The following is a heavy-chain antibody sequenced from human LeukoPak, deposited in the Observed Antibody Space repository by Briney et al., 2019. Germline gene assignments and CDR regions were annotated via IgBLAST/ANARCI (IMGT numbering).Heavy chain of an antibody. CDR2: IKRDGSEK. V-gene: IGHV3-7*01. J-gene: IGHJ4*02. CDR3: ARLSTAVPDADY. CDR1: GFAITDHH. D-gene: IGHD6-19*01. Sequence: PGGSLRLSCAASGFAITDHHVDWVRQAPGKGLEWVANIKRDGSEKYYVDSVKGRFTISRDNAKNSLYLQMNSLRVEDTAVYYCARLSTAVPDADYWGQGTLVTVSS.